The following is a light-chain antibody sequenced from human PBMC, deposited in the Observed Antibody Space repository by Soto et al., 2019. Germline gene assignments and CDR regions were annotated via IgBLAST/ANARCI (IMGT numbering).Light chain of an antibody. Sequence: DIQMTQSPSSLSASVGDRVTITCRASQRIYNYSNWYQQKPGKAPQLLIFAASSLQSGVPSRFSGSESGTDFTLTISSLQPEDFATYYCQQSYSTPRTFGQGTMVDIK. V-gene: IGKV1-39*01. CDR3: QQSYSTPRT. CDR2: AAS. CDR1: QRIYNY. J-gene: IGKJ1*01.